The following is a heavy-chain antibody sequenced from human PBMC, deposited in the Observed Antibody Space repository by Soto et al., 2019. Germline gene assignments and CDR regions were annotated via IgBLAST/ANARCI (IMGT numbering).Heavy chain of an antibody. J-gene: IGHJ4*01. V-gene: IGHV3-21*01. CDR1: GFTFSSYS. D-gene: IGHD6-19*01. Sequence: GSLRLSCAASGFTFSSYSMNWVRQAPGKGLEWVSSISSSSSYIYYADSVKGRFTISGDNAKNSLYLQMNSLRAEDTAVYYCARDPGYSSGWYGVWGQGTLVTVSS. CDR2: ISSSSSYI. CDR3: ARDPGYSSGWYGV.